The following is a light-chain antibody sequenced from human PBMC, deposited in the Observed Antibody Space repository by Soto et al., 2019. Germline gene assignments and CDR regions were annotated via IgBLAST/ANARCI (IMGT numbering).Light chain of an antibody. CDR3: QQYGSSPWT. V-gene: IGKV3-20*01. CDR1: QSVSNC. Sequence: ETVLTQSPGTLSLSPGERATLSCRATQSVSNCLAWYQQKPGQAPRLLIYAVSSRASGIPDRFSGSGSGTDFTLTISRLEPEDFAVYYCQQYGSSPWTFGQGTTGDIK. J-gene: IGKJ1*01. CDR2: AVS.